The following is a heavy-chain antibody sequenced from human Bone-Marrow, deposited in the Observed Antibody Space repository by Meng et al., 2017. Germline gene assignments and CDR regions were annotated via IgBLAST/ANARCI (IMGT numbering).Heavy chain of an antibody. D-gene: IGHD4-17*01. Sequence: GESLKISCAASGFTFSGSAMHWVRQASGKGLEWVGRIRSKANSYATAYAASVKGRFTISRDDSKNTAYLQMNSLKTEDTAVYYCTRREAEDYGDYVKARWYFDLWGRGTLVTVSS. V-gene: IGHV3-73*01. CDR1: GFTFSGSA. CDR2: IRSKANSYAT. CDR3: TRREAEDYGDYVKARWYFDL. J-gene: IGHJ2*01.